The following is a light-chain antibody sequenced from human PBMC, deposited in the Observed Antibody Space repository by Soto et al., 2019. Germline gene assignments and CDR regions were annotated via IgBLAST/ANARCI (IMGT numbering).Light chain of an antibody. V-gene: IGKV2-28*01. J-gene: IGKJ1*01. CDR1: QILLHSNGYNY. Sequence: DIVMTQSPRSLPVTPGEAASISCRSSQILLHSNGYNYLDWYLQKPGQSPQLLIYLGSNRASGVPDRFSGSGSGTDFTLTISRLEPGDFATYYCQHYNSYSEAFGQGTKVDIK. CDR2: LGS. CDR3: QHYNSYSEA.